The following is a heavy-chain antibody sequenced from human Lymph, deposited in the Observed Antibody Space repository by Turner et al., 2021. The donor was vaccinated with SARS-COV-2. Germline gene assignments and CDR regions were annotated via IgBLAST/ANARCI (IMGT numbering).Heavy chain of an antibody. CDR3: ARVEGLTLGGVIAHADRHYFDY. CDR1: GCTFSSYA. Sequence: QVQLVQSGAEVKKPGSSVNVSCQASGCTFSSYAISWVRQAPGQGLEWMGGISPILGIASDAKKYKGRVTITADKSTSTAYMELSSLRSEETAVYYCARVEGLTLGGVIAHADRHYFDYWGQGTLVTVSS. J-gene: IGHJ4*02. CDR2: ISPILGIA. D-gene: IGHD3-16*02. V-gene: IGHV1-69*04.